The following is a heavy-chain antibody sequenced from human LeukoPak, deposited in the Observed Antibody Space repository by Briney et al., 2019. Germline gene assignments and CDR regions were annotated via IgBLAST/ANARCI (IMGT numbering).Heavy chain of an antibody. CDR1: GFTFSRYA. CDR2: ISSNGGST. V-gene: IGHV3-64D*06. D-gene: IGHD3-10*01. CDR3: VKDSSSESYFDY. Sequence: GGSLRLSCSASGFTFSRYAMHWVRQAPGKGLEYVSAISSNGGSTYYADSVKGRFTISRDNSRNTLHLQMSSLRVEDTAVYYCVKDSSSESYFDYWGQGTLVTVSS. J-gene: IGHJ4*02.